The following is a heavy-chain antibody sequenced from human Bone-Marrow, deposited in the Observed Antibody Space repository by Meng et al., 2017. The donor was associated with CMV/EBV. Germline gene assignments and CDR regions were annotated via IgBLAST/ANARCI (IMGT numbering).Heavy chain of an antibody. V-gene: IGHV1-18*01. Sequence: GESLKISCAASGFTFSSYAMHWVRQAPGQGLEWMGWISAYNGNTNYAQKLQGRVTMTTDTSTSTAYMELRSLRSDDTAVYYCARADYCSSTSCYTGGYYYYGMDVWGQGTTVTVSS. CDR1: GFTFSSYA. CDR2: ISAYNGNT. CDR3: ARADYCSSTSCYTGGYYYYGMDV. J-gene: IGHJ6*02. D-gene: IGHD2-2*02.